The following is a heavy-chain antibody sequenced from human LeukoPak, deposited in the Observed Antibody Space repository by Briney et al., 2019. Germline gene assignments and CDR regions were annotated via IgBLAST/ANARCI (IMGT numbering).Heavy chain of an antibody. Sequence: PGGSLRLSCAASGFTFSTYSMNWVRQAPGKGLEWVSCISGSSRNIYYADSVKGRFTISRDNAKNSLYLQMNSLRAEDTAVYYCARDLGLRYFDWLFDWGQGTLVTVSS. V-gene: IGHV3-21*01. CDR2: ISGSSRNI. CDR1: GFTFSTYS. CDR3: ARDLGLRYFDWLFD. D-gene: IGHD3-9*01. J-gene: IGHJ4*02.